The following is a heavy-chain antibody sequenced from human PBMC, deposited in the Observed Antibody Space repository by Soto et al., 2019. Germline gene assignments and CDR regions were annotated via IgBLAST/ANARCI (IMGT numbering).Heavy chain of an antibody. CDR2: IIPIFGTA. J-gene: IGHJ3*02. Sequence: ASVKVSCKASGGTFSSYAISWVRQAPGQGLEWMGGIIPIFGTANYAQKFQGRVTITADKSTSTAYMELSSLRSEDTAVYYCARDRAGWSPDAFDIWGQGTMVTVSS. CDR1: GGTFSSYA. CDR3: ARDRAGWSPDAFDI. D-gene: IGHD2-15*01. V-gene: IGHV1-69*06.